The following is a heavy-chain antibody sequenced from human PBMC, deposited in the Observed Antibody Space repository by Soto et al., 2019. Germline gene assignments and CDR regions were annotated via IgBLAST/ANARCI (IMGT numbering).Heavy chain of an antibody. J-gene: IGHJ4*02. D-gene: IGHD6-19*01. CDR3: AKEVGYSSGWPEFDY. CDR1: GFTFSSYS. CDR2: ISGSGIST. V-gene: IGHV3-23*01. Sequence: GGSLRLSCAASGFTFSSYSMNWVRQAPGKGLEWVSGISGSGISTYYADSVKGRFTISRDNSKNTLYLQMNSLRAEDTAAYYCAKEVGYSSGWPEFDYWGQGTLVTVSS.